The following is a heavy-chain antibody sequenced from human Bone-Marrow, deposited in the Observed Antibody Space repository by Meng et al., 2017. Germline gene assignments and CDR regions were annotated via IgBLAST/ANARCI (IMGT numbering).Heavy chain of an antibody. V-gene: IGHV4-34*01. CDR2: NSHGGSS. CDR3: AIILRAARPLLIGY. Sequence: TDTQTRACAGSGGAVSGYPWSSSRQPPVKAPEWKGQNSHGGSSNNNPSLKSRITISVNASKNQFSLKLSAVTAADTAVYYGAIILRAARPLLIGYWGQGTLVTVSS. J-gene: IGHJ4*02. D-gene: IGHD6-6*01. CDR1: GGAVSGYP.